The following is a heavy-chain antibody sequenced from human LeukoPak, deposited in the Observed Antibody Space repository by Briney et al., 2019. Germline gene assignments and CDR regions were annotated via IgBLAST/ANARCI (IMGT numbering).Heavy chain of an antibody. V-gene: IGHV3-49*03. CDR1: GFTFGDYA. Sequence: GGSLRLSCTASGFTFGDYAMSWFRQAPGKGPEWVGFIRSKAYGGTTEYAASVKGRFTISRDDSKSIAYLQMNSLKTEDTAVYYCTRDSWTDYDFWSGYSVDFDYWGQGTLVTVSS. CDR2: IRSKAYGGTT. CDR3: TRDSWTDYDFWSGYSVDFDY. J-gene: IGHJ4*02. D-gene: IGHD3-3*01.